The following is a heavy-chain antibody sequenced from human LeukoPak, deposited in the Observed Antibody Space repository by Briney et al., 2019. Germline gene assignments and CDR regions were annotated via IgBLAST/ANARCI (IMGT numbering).Heavy chain of an antibody. J-gene: IGHJ4*02. Sequence: PGGSLRLSCAASGFTVSNNYMSWVRQAPGKGLEWVSVIYSGGSTYYADSVKGRFTISRDNSKNTLYLQMNSLRAEDTAVYYCATAHYSPYFDYWGQRTLVTVSS. CDR2: IYSGGST. CDR1: GFTVSNNY. CDR3: ATAHYSPYFDY. V-gene: IGHV3-53*01. D-gene: IGHD3-10*01.